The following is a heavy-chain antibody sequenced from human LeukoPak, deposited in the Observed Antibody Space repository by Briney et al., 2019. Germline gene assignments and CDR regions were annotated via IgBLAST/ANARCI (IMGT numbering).Heavy chain of an antibody. D-gene: IGHD3-22*01. J-gene: IGHJ4*02. Sequence: SETLSLTCTVSGGSISSGSYYWGWIRQPPGKGLEWIGSIYYSGSTYYNPSLKSRVTISVDTSKNQFSLKLSSVTAADTAVYYCARRASSGYDFDYWGQGTLVTVSS. CDR3: ARRASSGYDFDY. CDR1: GGSISSGSYY. V-gene: IGHV4-39*01. CDR2: IYYSGST.